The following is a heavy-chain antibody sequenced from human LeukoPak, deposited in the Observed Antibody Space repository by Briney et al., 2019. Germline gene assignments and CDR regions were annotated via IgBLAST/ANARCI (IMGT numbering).Heavy chain of an antibody. V-gene: IGHV3-74*01. J-gene: IGHJ4*02. Sequence: PGGSLRLSCVASGFTFSSYWMHWVRQAPGKGLVWVSRINNNGSITAYADSVKDPFTNSRDNAKNTLYLQMNSLRAEDTAVYYCARICSGLSCSIYSWGQGTLLTVSS. CDR3: ARICSGLSCSIYS. D-gene: IGHD2-15*01. CDR2: INNNGSIT. CDR1: GFTFSSYW.